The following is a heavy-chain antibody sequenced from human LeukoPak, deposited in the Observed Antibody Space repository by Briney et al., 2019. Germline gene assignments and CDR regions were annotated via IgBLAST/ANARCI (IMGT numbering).Heavy chain of an antibody. J-gene: IGHJ4*02. V-gene: IGHV3-15*01. CDR1: GFTFSNAW. Sequence: GGSLTLSCAASGFTFSNAWMSWVRQAPGKGLEWVGRIKSKTDGGTTDYAARVKGRFTISRDDSKHTLYLQMNSLKTGDTAVYYCAKGMATIDYWGQGALVTVSS. CDR2: IKSKTDGGTT. CDR3: AKGMATIDY. D-gene: IGHD5-24*01.